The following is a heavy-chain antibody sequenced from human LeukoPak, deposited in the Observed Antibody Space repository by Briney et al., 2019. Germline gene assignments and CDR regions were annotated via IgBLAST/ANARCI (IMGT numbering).Heavy chain of an antibody. V-gene: IGHV3-33*06. Sequence: PGRSLRLSCAASEFTFSSYGMHWVRQAPAKGLEWVAFLWYDGSNKYYEDSVKGRFTISRDNSKNTLYLQLNTLSAEDTAVYYCAKDAGPYDRSPNEEAFDIWGQGTMVTVSS. D-gene: IGHD3-22*01. CDR2: LWYDGSNK. CDR1: EFTFSSYG. J-gene: IGHJ3*02. CDR3: AKDAGPYDRSPNEEAFDI.